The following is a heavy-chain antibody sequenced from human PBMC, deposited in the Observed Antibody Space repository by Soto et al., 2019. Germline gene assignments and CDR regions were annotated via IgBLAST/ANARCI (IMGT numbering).Heavy chain of an antibody. D-gene: IGHD3-22*01. J-gene: IGHJ4*02. V-gene: IGHV3-23*01. CDR3: AKAPRSYYDSSGPY. Sequence: PGGSLRLSCAASGFTSSSYAMSWVRQAPGKGLEWVSAISGSGGSTYYADSVKGRFTISRDNSKNTLYLQMNSLRAEDTAVYYCAKAPRSYYDSSGPYWGQGTLVTVSS. CDR1: GFTSSSYA. CDR2: ISGSGGST.